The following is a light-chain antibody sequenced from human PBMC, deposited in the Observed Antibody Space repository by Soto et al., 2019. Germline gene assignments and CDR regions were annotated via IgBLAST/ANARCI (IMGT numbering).Light chain of an antibody. J-gene: IGKJ4*01. CDR2: AAS. Sequence: DIQMTQSPSTLSASVVDRVTITCRASQTISTWLAWYQQKPGKAPNLLIYAASTLQSGVPSRFSGSGSGTDFTLTISSLQPEDFATYFCQHGYSTPLTFGGGTKVDIK. CDR3: QHGYSTPLT. V-gene: IGKV1-39*01. CDR1: QTISTW.